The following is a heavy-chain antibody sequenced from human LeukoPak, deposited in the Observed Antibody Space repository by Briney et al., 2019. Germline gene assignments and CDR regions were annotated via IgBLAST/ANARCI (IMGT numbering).Heavy chain of an antibody. J-gene: IGHJ4*02. CDR2: ISGSGGST. Sequence: GGSLRLSCAASGFTFSSYGMSWVRQAPGKGLEWVSAISGSGGSTYYADSVKGRFTISRDNSKNTLYLQMNSLRAEDTAVYYCAKEKEYYYGSGSYSDYWGQGTLVTVSS. D-gene: IGHD3-10*01. CDR1: GFTFSSYG. CDR3: AKEKEYYYGSGSYSDY. V-gene: IGHV3-23*01.